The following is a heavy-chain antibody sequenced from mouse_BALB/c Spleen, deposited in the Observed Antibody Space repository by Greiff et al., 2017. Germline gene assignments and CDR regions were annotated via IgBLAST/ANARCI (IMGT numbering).Heavy chain of an antibody. Sequence: VQLKQSGTVLARPGASVKMSCKASGYSFTSYWMHWVKQRPGQGLEWIGAIYPGNSDTSYNQKFKGKAKLTAVTSASTAYMELSSLTNEDSAVYYCTRDMFYDYEAWFAYWGQGTLVTVSA. J-gene: IGHJ3*01. CDR1: GYSFTSYW. V-gene: IGHV1-5*01. CDR2: IYPGNSDT. CDR3: TRDMFYDYEAWFAY. D-gene: IGHD2-4*01.